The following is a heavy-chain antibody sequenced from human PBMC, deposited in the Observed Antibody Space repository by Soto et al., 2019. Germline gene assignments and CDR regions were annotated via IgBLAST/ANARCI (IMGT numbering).Heavy chain of an antibody. J-gene: IGHJ4*02. CDR1: GFTFSSYG. Sequence: GGSLRLSCAASGFTFSSYGMHWVRQAPGKGLEWVAVIWYDGSNKYYADSVKGRFTISRDNSKNTLYMQMNGLRVEDTAVYYCAKSYRSNWYYFDSWGQGTLVTVSS. CDR3: AKSYRSNWYYFDS. CDR2: IWYDGSNK. V-gene: IGHV3-33*06. D-gene: IGHD6-13*01.